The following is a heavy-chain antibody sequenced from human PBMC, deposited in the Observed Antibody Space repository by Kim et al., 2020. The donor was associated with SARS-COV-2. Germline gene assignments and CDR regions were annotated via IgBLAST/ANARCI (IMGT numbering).Heavy chain of an antibody. Sequence: SETLSLTCSVSGGSISSISYYWGWIRQSPGKGLEWIGSIYYSGSAYYKSSLKTRVTISVDASKNQFSLKMTSVTAADTAVYYCARHRQDPYWYFDLWGRGTLVTVSS. J-gene: IGHJ2*01. CDR2: IYYSGSA. D-gene: IGHD2-15*01. CDR1: GGSISSISYY. CDR3: ARHRQDPYWYFDL. V-gene: IGHV4-39*01.